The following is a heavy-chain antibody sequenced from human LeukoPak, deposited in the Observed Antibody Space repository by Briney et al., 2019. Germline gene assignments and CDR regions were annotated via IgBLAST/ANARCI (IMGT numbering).Heavy chain of an antibody. CDR2: IYYSGST. CDR3: ARSQTSDAFDI. V-gene: IGHV4-39*07. Sequence: SETLSLTCTVSGGSISSSSYYWGWIRQPPGKGLEWIGSIYYSGSTYYNPSLKSRVTISVDTSKNQFSLKLSSVTAADTAVYYCARSQTSDAFDIWGQGTMVTVSS. CDR1: GGSISSSSYY. J-gene: IGHJ3*02.